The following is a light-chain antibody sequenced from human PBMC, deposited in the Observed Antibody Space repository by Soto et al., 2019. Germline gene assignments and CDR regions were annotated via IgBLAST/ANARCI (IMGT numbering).Light chain of an antibody. CDR1: QSISSW. V-gene: IGKV1-5*01. Sequence: DIQMTQSPSTLSASVGDRVTITCRASQSISSWLAWYQQKPGKAPNLLIYDASSLESGVPSRFSGSGSGTEFTITISSLQPDDFETYDCQQYNSSPWTFGQGTKVDIK. J-gene: IGKJ1*01. CDR2: DAS. CDR3: QQYNSSPWT.